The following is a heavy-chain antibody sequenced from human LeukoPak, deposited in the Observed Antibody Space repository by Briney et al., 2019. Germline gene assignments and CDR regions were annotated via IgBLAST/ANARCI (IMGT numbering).Heavy chain of an antibody. CDR3: ARDRLRASGYDFDY. V-gene: IGHV3-48*01. D-gene: IGHD5-12*01. Sequence: PGGSLRLSCAASGFTFCSYAMNWVRQAPGKGLKCVSEISSSSSTIYYADSVKGRFTISRDNAKNSLYLQMNSLRAEDTAVYYCARDRLRASGYDFDYWGQGTLVTVSS. CDR2: ISSSSSTI. CDR1: GFTFCSYA. J-gene: IGHJ4*02.